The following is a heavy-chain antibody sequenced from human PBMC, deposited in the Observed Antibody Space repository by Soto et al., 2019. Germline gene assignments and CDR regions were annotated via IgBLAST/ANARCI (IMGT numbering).Heavy chain of an antibody. CDR3: ARPPTVLTPMNGMDV. J-gene: IGHJ6*02. Sequence: QVQLVEAGGCVVQPGRSLRLSCAASGFTFSSYAMHWVRQAPGKGLEWVAVIAYDGSNKYYADSVKGRFTISRDNSKNGHYQQRNSLRDEDRAVYYCARPPTVLTPMNGMDVWGQGTTVTVSS. CDR1: GFTFSSYA. CDR2: IAYDGSNK. D-gene: IGHD4-17*01. V-gene: IGHV3-30-3*01.